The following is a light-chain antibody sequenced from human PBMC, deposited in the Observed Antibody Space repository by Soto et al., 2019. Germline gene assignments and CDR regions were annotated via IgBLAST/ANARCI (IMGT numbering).Light chain of an antibody. Sequence: EILLTQSPGTLSLSPGERATLSCRASQSVRNSYLAWYQQKPGQAPRLLIYGASGRATGIPDRFSGSGSGTDITLTISSLETEDVAVDYCQQYCSSPYTFGQGTKLE. J-gene: IGKJ2*01. CDR1: QSVRNSY. CDR2: GAS. V-gene: IGKV3-20*01. CDR3: QQYCSSPYT.